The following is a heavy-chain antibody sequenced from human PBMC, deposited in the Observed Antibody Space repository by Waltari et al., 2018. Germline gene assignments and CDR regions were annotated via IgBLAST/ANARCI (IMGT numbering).Heavy chain of an antibody. Sequence: QVQLQESGPGLVKPWETLSLNCAVSGYSISNGYYWAWIRQPPGKGLEWLGIIYNSGIVYYPPSLKSRVTLSIDTSKNQFSLMLTSVTAADTAVYYCARHEGCGGTTCYETGFYQHWGQGTLVTVTS. V-gene: IGHV4-38-2*01. D-gene: IGHD2-21*01. CDR1: GYSISNGYY. CDR3: ARHEGCGGTTCYETGFYQH. J-gene: IGHJ1*01. CDR2: IYNSGIV.